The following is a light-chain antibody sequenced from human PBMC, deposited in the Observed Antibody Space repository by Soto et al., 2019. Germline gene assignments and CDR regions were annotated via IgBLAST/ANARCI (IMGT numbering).Light chain of an antibody. J-gene: IGKJ2*01. CDR3: QQYSSHSPYT. CDR1: QSISSW. V-gene: IGKV1-5*03. CDR2: KAS. Sequence: DIQMTQSPSTLSASVGDSVTITCRASQSISSWLAWYQQKPEKAPKLLIYKASSLQSGVPSRFSGSGSETEFTLTISSLQPDDFATYYCQQYSSHSPYTFGQGTKLEIK.